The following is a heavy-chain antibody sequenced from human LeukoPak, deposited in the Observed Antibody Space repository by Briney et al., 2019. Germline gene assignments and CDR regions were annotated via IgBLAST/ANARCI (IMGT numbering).Heavy chain of an antibody. CDR1: GFTFSSYA. Sequence: PGGSLRLSCAASGFTFSSYAMSWVRQGPGKGLEWVSAISGSGGSTYYADSVKGRFTISRDNSKNTLYLQMNSLRAEDTAVYYCAKVRYSGYDPPYYFDYWGQGTLVTVSS. V-gene: IGHV3-23*01. CDR2: ISGSGGST. CDR3: AKVRYSGYDPPYYFDY. J-gene: IGHJ4*02. D-gene: IGHD5-12*01.